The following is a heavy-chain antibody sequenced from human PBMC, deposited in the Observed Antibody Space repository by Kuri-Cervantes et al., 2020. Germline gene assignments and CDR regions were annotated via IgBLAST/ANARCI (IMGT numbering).Heavy chain of an antibody. Sequence: GGSLRLSCAASGFTFSSYGMHWVRQAPGKGLEWVSAISGSGGSTYYADSVKGRFTISRDNSKNTLYLQMNSLRAEDTAVYYCARKGNYGDYFYAFDIWGQGTMVTVSS. V-gene: IGHV3-23*01. D-gene: IGHD4-17*01. CDR1: GFTFSSYG. J-gene: IGHJ3*02. CDR3: ARKGNYGDYFYAFDI. CDR2: ISGSGGST.